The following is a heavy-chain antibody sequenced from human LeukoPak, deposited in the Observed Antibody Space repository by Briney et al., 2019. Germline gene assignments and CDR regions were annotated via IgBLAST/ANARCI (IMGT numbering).Heavy chain of an antibody. J-gene: IGHJ4*02. D-gene: IGHD3-9*01. CDR2: ISAYNGNT. CDR3: ARIGTYYDILTGYSSPDY. CDR1: GYTFTNYG. V-gene: IGHV1-18*01. Sequence: ASVKVSCKASGYTFTNYGISWVRQAPGQGLEWMGWISAYNGNTNYAQKLQGRVTMTTDTSTSTAYMELRSLRSDDTAVYYCARIGTYYDILTGYSSPDYWGQGTLVTVSS.